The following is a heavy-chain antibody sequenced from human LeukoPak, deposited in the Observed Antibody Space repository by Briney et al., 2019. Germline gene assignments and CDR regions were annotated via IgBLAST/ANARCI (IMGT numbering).Heavy chain of an antibody. Sequence: SETLSLTCAVSSGSLSGYYWSWIRQPPGKGLEWIGEIDHSGNTNYNPSLKSRVTISVDGPQNEFSLKLSSLTAADTAMYYCATELGDPSKHFYYYYMDVWGKGTTVIVSS. J-gene: IGHJ6*03. CDR1: SGSLSGYY. CDR3: ATELGDPSKHFYYYYMDV. D-gene: IGHD2/OR15-2a*01. V-gene: IGHV4-34*01. CDR2: IDHSGNT.